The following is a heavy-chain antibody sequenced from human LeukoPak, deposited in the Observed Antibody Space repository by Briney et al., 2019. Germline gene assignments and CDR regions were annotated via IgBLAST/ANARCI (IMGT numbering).Heavy chain of an antibody. D-gene: IGHD3-10*01. Sequence: GGSLRLSCAVSGLTLSNYGMSWVRQAPGKGLEWVAGISDSGANTQYADSVKGRFTISRDNPKNTLYLQMNSLRAEDTAVYFCAKRGVVIRVILVGFHKEAYYFESWGQGALVTVSS. V-gene: IGHV3-23*01. CDR3: AKRGVVIRVILVGFHKEAYYFES. CDR1: GLTLSNYG. CDR2: ISDSGANT. J-gene: IGHJ4*02.